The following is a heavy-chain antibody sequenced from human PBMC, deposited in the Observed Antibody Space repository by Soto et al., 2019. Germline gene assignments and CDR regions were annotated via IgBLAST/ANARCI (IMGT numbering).Heavy chain of an antibody. D-gene: IGHD3-10*01. Sequence: QMQLVQSGPEVKKPGTSVKVSCKASGFTFTSSAVQWVRQARGQRLEWIGWIVVGSGNTNYAQKFQERVTIARDMSTSTAYMELSSLRSEDTAVYYCAAEYGSGSYYNGVVWFDPWGQGTLVTVSS. V-gene: IGHV1-58*01. J-gene: IGHJ5*02. CDR1: GFTFTSSA. CDR3: AAEYGSGSYYNGVVWFDP. CDR2: IVVGSGNT.